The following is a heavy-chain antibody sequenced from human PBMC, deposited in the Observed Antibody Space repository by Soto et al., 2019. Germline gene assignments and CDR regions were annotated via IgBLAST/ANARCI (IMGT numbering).Heavy chain of an antibody. J-gene: IGHJ4*02. Sequence: QVQLVESGGGVVQPRRSLRLSCAASEFPFSNYGMHWVRQAPGKGLEWVAHISYDGSNKHYADSVKGRFTISRDNSKNMLFLQMSSLRTEDTAVYYCAGGQYYFDYCGQGTRVSVSS. CDR2: ISYDGSNK. V-gene: IGHV3-30*03. CDR1: EFPFSNYG. D-gene: IGHD2-15*01. CDR3: AGGQYYFDY.